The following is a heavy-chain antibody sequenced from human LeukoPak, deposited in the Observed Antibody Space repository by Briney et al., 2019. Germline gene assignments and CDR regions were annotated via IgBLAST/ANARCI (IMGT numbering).Heavy chain of an antibody. V-gene: IGHV4-39*07. D-gene: IGHD3-10*01. J-gene: IGHJ6*03. CDR2: IYYSGST. Sequence: SETLSLTCTVSGGSISSSSYYWGWIRQPPGKGLEWIGSIYYSGSTYYNPSLKSRVTISVDTSKNQFSLKLSSVTAADTAVYYCARRREYYGSGSYFSRRLATYYMDVWGKGTTVTISS. CDR1: GGSISSSSYY. CDR3: ARRREYYGSGSYFSRRLATYYMDV.